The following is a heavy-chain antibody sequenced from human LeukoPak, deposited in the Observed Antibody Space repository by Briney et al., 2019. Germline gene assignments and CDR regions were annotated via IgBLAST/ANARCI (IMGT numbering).Heavy chain of an antibody. J-gene: IGHJ4*02. CDR3: ATGSGGGYDFDY. Sequence: PGGSLRLSCAASGFTFSSYGMHWVRQAPGKGLVWVSRINSDGSSTSYADSVKGRFTISRDNAKNTLYLQMNSLRAEDTAVYYCATGSGGGYDFDYWGQGTLVTVSS. CDR2: INSDGSST. D-gene: IGHD1-26*01. CDR1: GFTFSSYG. V-gene: IGHV3-74*01.